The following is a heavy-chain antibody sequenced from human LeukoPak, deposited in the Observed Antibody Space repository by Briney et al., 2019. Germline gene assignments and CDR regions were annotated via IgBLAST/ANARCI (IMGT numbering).Heavy chain of an antibody. CDR3: ARQNPAASGQGLDF. D-gene: IGHD6-13*01. CDR2: IKEDGSQK. CDR1: GFTFSTFW. Sequence: GGSLRLSCAASGFTFSTFWLTWVRQAPGKGLEWVANIKEDGSQKYFVDSVKGRFTISRDNAKKSLYLQMSSLRAEDTAVYYCARQNPAASGQGLDFWGQGTLVTVSS. V-gene: IGHV3-7*05. J-gene: IGHJ4*02.